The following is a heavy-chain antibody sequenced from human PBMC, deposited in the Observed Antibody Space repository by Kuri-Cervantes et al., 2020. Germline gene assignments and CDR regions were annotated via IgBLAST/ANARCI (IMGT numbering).Heavy chain of an antibody. J-gene: IGHJ6*02. CDR1: GFTFSSYW. D-gene: IGHD5-12*01. CDR3: ARELKGYDRWRVYYYYGMDV. CDR2: IKQDGSEK. V-gene: IGHV3-7*01. Sequence: GGSLRLSCAASGFTFSSYWMSWVRQAPGKGLEWVANIKQDGSEKYYVDSVKGRFTISRDNAKNSLYLQMNSLRAEDTAVYYCARELKGYDRWRVYYYYGMDVWGQGTTVTVSS.